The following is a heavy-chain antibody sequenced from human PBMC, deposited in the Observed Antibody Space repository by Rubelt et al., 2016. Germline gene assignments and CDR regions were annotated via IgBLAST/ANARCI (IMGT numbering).Heavy chain of an antibody. CDR2: INTNTGNP. J-gene: IGHJ4*02. Sequence: QVQLVQSGSELKKPGASVKVSCKASGYTFTTYAMNWVRQPPGQGLEWTGWINTNTGNPTYAKGFTGRFVFSLDTSVSTEYLQISSLKAEGTAVYYGAREGAGYHHKLDYWGQGILVTVSS. CDR3: AREGAGYHHKLDY. D-gene: IGHD5-12*01. CDR1: GYTFTTYA. V-gene: IGHV7-4-1*02.